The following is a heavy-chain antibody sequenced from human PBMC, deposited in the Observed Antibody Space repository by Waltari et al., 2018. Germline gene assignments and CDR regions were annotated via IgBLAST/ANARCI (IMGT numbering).Heavy chain of an antibody. CDR3: ASHRYNWNYSWFDP. J-gene: IGHJ5*02. V-gene: IGHV1-2*04. CDR1: GYTFTGYY. D-gene: IGHD1-7*01. Sequence: QVQLVQSGAEVKKPGASVKVSCKASGYTFTGYYMHWVRQAPGQGLEWMGWINPNSGGTNYAQKFQGWVTMTRDTSISTAYMELSSLRSEDTAVYYCASHRYNWNYSWFDPWGQGTLVTVSS. CDR2: INPNSGGT.